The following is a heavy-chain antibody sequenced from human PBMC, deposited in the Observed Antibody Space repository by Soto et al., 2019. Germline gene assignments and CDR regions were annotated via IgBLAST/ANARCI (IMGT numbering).Heavy chain of an antibody. CDR2: MNPNSGNT. CDR3: ARGPGDTAMVTLVDY. D-gene: IGHD5-18*01. J-gene: IGHJ4*02. Sequence: ASVKVSCTASGYTFTSYDINWVRQATGQGLEWMGWMNPNSGNTGYAQKFQGRVTMTRNTSISTAYMELSSLRSEDTAVYYCARGPGDTAMVTLVDYWGQGTLVTVSS. CDR1: GYTFTSYD. V-gene: IGHV1-8*01.